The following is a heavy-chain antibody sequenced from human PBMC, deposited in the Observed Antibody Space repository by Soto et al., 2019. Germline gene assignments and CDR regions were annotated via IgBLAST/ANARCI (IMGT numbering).Heavy chain of an antibody. D-gene: IGHD5-18*01. J-gene: IGHJ6*02. CDR1: TFSSYA. CDR2: RSVDGIAT. CDR3: ARHVRQLYGMDV. V-gene: IGHV3-23*01. Sequence: TFSSYAMSRVRQATGKGLVWVSGRSVDGIATYHADSVKGRFTMSRDISKNTLYLQMDSLRAEDTAIYYGARHVRQLYGMDVWGQGTTDAVSS.